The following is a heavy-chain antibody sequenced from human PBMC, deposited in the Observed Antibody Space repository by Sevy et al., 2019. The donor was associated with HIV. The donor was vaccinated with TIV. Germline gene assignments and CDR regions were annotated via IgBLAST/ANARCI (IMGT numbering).Heavy chain of an antibody. CDR3: ATDHNLWSEGGFLHH. CDR2: ISYDGNNK. Sequence: GGSLRLSCAASGFTFSSYAIHWVRQAPGKGLEWVAVISYDGNNKYYADSVQGRFTVSRDNSKNTLYVQMNSLRAEDTAVYYCATDHNLWSEGGFLHHWGQGTLVTVSS. V-gene: IGHV3-30*03. J-gene: IGHJ1*01. D-gene: IGHD3-10*01. CDR1: GFTFSSYA.